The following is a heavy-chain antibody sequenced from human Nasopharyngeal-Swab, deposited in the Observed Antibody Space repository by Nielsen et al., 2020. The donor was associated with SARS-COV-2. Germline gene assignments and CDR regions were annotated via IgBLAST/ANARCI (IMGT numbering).Heavy chain of an antibody. J-gene: IGHJ4*02. V-gene: IGHV1-2*06. CDR3: AKENGVWAGRQHINYSDY. Sequence: ASLKVSCKAPGYTFTAYYIHWVRHAPGQGREWTGRVNTNSGGADYAEKFQARVTMTRDTPSGTAYVGLRRLRSEDTAVYYCAKENGVWAGRQHINYSDYWGQGTLVTVSS. CDR2: VNTNSGGA. CDR1: GYTFTAYY. D-gene: IGHD2-21*01.